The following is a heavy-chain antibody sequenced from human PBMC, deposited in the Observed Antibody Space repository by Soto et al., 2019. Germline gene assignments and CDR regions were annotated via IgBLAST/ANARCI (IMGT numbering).Heavy chain of an antibody. J-gene: IGHJ5*02. CDR2: ISYDGNNK. CDR1: GFSFSSHG. Sequence: QVQLVGSGGGVVQPGRSLRLSFEASGFSFSSHGMHWVRQAPGKGLEWLAVISYDGNNKYYADSVKGRFSISRDNSKNTLYLQMNRRRAEDTAVYYCAKDPLPTTIATPWFDPWGQGTLVTVSS. D-gene: IGHD2-15*01. CDR3: AKDPLPTTIATPWFDP. V-gene: IGHV3-30*18.